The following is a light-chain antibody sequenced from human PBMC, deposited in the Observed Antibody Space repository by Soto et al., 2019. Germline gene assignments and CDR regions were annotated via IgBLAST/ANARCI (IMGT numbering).Light chain of an antibody. Sequence: QSVLTQPASVSGSPGQSITISCTGTSSDVGSYNLVSWYQQHPGKAHKLMIYEGSKRPSGVSNRFSGSKSGNTASLTISGLQAEDEADYYCCSYAGSSTVGYVFGTGTKLTVL. CDR2: EGS. CDR1: SSDVGSYNL. V-gene: IGLV2-23*03. CDR3: CSYAGSSTVGYV. J-gene: IGLJ1*01.